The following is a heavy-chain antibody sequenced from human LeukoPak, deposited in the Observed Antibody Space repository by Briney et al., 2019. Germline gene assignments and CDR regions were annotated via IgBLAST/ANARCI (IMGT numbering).Heavy chain of an antibody. J-gene: IGHJ4*02. Sequence: GGSLRLSCVASGFTFSSYWMHWVRQVPGKGLVWVSRINPVGRTTRYADSVKGRFTISRDNAKSTLYLQMNSLRAEDTAVYFCASTVGSAPDYYGSGGFALLDYWGQGALVTVSS. CDR1: GFTFSSYW. V-gene: IGHV3-74*01. CDR2: INPVGRTT. CDR3: ASTVGSAPDYYGSGGFALLDY. D-gene: IGHD3-10*01.